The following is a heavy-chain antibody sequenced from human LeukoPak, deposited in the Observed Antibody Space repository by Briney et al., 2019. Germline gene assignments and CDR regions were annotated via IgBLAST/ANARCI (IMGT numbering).Heavy chain of an antibody. CDR3: ARDLQDLWNGYPKYYFDY. Sequence: PGGSLRLSCAASGFTFSSYGMHWVRQAPGRGLEWVAVIWYDGINKYYADSVKGRFTISRDNSKNTQFLQMNRLRAEDTAVYCCARDLQDLWNGYPKYYFDYWGQGTLVTVSS. D-gene: IGHD3-3*01. J-gene: IGHJ4*02. V-gene: IGHV3-33*01. CDR1: GFTFSSYG. CDR2: IWYDGINK.